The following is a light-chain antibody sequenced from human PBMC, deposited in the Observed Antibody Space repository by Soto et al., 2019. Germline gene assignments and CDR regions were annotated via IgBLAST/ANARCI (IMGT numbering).Light chain of an antibody. CDR2: EVS. V-gene: IGLV2-8*01. Sequence: QSALTQPPSASGSPGQSVTISCTGTSSDVGGYNYVSWYQQHPGKAPKLMISEVSKRPSGVPDRVSGSKSGNTAFLTVSGLQAEDEADYYCGSYDGSNNGVFGTGTKVTVL. CDR3: GSYDGSNNGV. J-gene: IGLJ1*01. CDR1: SSDVGGYNY.